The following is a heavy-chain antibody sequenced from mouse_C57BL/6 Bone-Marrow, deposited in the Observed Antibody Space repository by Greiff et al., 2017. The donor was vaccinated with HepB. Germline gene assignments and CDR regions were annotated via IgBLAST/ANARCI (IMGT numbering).Heavy chain of an antibody. CDR2: IYPGGGYT. J-gene: IGHJ1*03. CDR3: ARLTTVVATGGYFDV. V-gene: IGHV1-63*01. CDR1: GYTFTNYW. D-gene: IGHD1-1*01. Sequence: QVQLVESGAELVRPGTSVKMSCKASGYTFTNYWIGWAKQRPGHGLEWIGDIYPGGGYTNYNEKFKGKATLTADKSSSTAYMQFSSLTSEDSAIYYCARLTTVVATGGYFDVWGTGTTVTVSS.